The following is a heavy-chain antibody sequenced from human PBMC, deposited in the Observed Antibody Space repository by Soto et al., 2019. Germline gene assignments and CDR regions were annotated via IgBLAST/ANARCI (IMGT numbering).Heavy chain of an antibody. J-gene: IGHJ4*02. CDR3: ARSKYYYYFDY. V-gene: IGHV4-59*12. Sequence: LTCTVSGGSINDFYWSWIRQPPGKGLEWIGYIYYSGSTDYNPSLKGRVTISVDTSKNQFSLKLSSVTAADTAAYYCARSKYYYYFDYWGQGTLVTVSS. CDR1: GGSINDFY. CDR2: IYYSGST. D-gene: IGHD3-10*01.